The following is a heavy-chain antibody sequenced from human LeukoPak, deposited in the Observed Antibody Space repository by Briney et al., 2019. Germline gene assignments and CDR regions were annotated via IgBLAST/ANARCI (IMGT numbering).Heavy chain of an antibody. J-gene: IGHJ4*02. CDR3: AIRRGYSYGYGP. Sequence: EWLGEINHSVSTNYNPSLKSRVTISVDTSKNQFSLKLSSVTAADTAVYYCAIRRGYSYGYGPWGPGTLVTVSS. V-gene: IGHV4-34*01. CDR2: INHSVST. D-gene: IGHD5-18*01.